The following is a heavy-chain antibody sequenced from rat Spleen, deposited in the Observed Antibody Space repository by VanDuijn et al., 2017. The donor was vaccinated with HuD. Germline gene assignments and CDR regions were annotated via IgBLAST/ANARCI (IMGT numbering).Heavy chain of an antibody. CDR2: ISYEGSST. J-gene: IGHJ2*01. CDR3: SRGDYFDY. V-gene: IGHV5-22*01. CDR1: GFTFSDYA. Sequence: EVQLVESGGGLVQPGRSLKLSCAASGFTFSDYAMNWIRQAPTKGLAWVASISYEGSSTYYGDSVKGRFTISRDNAKNTLYLQMDSLRSEDTAVYYCSRGDYFDYWGQGVMVTVPS.